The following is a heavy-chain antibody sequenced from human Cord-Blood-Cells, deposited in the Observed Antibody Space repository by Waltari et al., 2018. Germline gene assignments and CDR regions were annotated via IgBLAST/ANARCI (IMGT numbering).Heavy chain of an antibody. CDR3: AKRAMVTFYFDY. Sequence: EAEVFESGLGSVPPGTALGRSCGASGFSSSSDALGWWLQAPGEGLEWVSAISGSGGSTYDADSVKGRFTIARDNSKNTLYLQMNSLRAEDTAVYYCAKRAMVTFYFDYWGQGTLVTVSS. J-gene: IGHJ4*02. D-gene: IGHD5-18*01. V-gene: IGHV3-23*01. CDR2: ISGSGGST. CDR1: GFSSSSDA.